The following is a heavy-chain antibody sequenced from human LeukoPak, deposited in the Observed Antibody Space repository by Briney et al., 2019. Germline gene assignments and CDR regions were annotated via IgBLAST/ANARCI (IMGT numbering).Heavy chain of an antibody. D-gene: IGHD6-19*01. CDR3: ARVASISVAGTRPYYMDV. CDR1: GDILTSYG. Sequence: SVKISCKTSGDILTSYGISWVRQAPGQGLEWMGGIIATLGTTNYAQKFQGRVTIDADKSTSTAYMELNNLRSEDTAVYYCARVASISVAGTRPYYMDVWGQGTTVTVSS. V-gene: IGHV1-69*10. J-gene: IGHJ6*03. CDR2: IIATLGTT.